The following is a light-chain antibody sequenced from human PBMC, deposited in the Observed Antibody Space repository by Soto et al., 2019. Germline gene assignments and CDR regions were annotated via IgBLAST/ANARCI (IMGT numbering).Light chain of an antibody. CDR3: SSYVGAKNVI. CDR2: EVN. CDR1: TRDIGGYNY. V-gene: IGLV2-8*01. Sequence: QSALTQPPSASGSPGQSVTISCTGTTRDIGGYNYVSWYQQHPGKAPKLVISEVNKRPSGVPDRFSGSKSGSTASLTVSGLQAEDEAIYYCSSYVGAKNVIFGGGTKLTVL. J-gene: IGLJ2*01.